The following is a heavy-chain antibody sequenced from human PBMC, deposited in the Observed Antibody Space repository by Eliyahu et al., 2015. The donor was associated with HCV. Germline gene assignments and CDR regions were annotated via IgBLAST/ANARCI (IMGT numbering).Heavy chain of an antibody. CDR2: ISSSSSYI. J-gene: IGHJ4*02. D-gene: IGHD3-9*01. CDR1: GFTFSSYS. CDR3: ARDLPGGDILTGYLD. V-gene: IGHV3-21*01. Sequence: EVQLVESGGGLVKPGGSLRLSCAASGFTFSSYSMNWVRQAPGKGLEWVSSISSSSSYIYYADSVKGRFTISRDNAKNSLYLQMNSLRAEDTAVYYCARDLPGGDILTGYLDWGQGTLVTVSS.